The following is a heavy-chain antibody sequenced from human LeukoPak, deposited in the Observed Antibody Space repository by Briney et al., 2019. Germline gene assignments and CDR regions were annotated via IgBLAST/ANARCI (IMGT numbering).Heavy chain of an antibody. J-gene: IGHJ4*02. CDR2: IYYSGST. CDR1: GGSISSGDYY. CDR3: AREVDSIAAAV. V-gene: IGHV4-30-4*08. Sequence: PSETLSLTCTVSGGSISSGDYYWSWIRQPPGRGLEWIGYIYYSGSTYYNPSLKSRVTISVDTSKNQFSLKLSSVTAADTAVYYCAREVDSIAAAVWGQGTLVTVSS. D-gene: IGHD6-13*01.